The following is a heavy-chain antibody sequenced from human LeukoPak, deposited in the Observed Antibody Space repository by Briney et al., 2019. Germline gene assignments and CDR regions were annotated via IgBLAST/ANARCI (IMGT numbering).Heavy chain of an antibody. J-gene: IGHJ6*03. CDR3: ARVGGSGRSYYYYYYYMDV. CDR1: GGSFSGYY. Sequence: SETLSLTCAVYGGSFSGYYWSWIRQPPGKGLEWIGEINHSGSTNYNPSLKSRVTISVDTSKNQFSLKLSSVTATDTAVYYCARVGGSGRSYYYYYYYMDVWGKGTTVTVSS. CDR2: INHSGST. D-gene: IGHD3-10*01. V-gene: IGHV4-34*01.